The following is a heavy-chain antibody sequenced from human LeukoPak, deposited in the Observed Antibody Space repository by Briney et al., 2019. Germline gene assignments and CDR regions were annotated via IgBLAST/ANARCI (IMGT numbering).Heavy chain of an antibody. CDR1: GYTFTSYV. J-gene: IGHJ4*02. CDR3: ARSSGWKYYVDY. Sequence: ASVKVSCKASGYTFTSYVIHWVRQAPGQRLEWMGWINAGNGNTKYSQEFQDRVTITRDTSASTAYMELSRLRSDDTAVYFCARSSGWKYYVDYWGQGTLVTVSS. D-gene: IGHD6-19*01. CDR2: INAGNGNT. V-gene: IGHV1-3*01.